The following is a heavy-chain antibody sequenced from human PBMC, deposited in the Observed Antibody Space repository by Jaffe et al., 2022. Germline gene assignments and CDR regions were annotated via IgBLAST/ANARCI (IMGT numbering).Heavy chain of an antibody. Sequence: QVQLQESGPGLVKPSETLSLTCAVSGYSISSGYYWGWIRQPPGKGLEWIGSIYHSGSTYYNPSLKSRVTISVDTSKNQFSLKLSSVTAADTAVYYCARHPTYYYDSSGYYVFDYWGQGTLVTVSS. CDR3: ARHPTYYYDSSGYYVFDY. CDR2: IYHSGST. CDR1: GYSISSGYY. D-gene: IGHD3-22*01. J-gene: IGHJ4*02. V-gene: IGHV4-38-2*01.